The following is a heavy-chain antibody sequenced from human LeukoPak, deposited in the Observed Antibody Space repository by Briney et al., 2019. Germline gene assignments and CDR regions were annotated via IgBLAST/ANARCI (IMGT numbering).Heavy chain of an antibody. D-gene: IGHD3-10*01. CDR3: ARFPAATGSLYYYYYMDV. CDR2: IYPGDSDT. V-gene: IGHV5-51*01. CDR1: GYSFTSYW. Sequence: GESLKISCKGSGYSFTSYWIGWVRQMPGKVLEWMGIIYPGDSDTRYSPSFQGQVTISADKSISTAYLQWSSLKASDTAMYYCARFPAATGSLYYYYYMDVWGKGTTVTVSS. J-gene: IGHJ6*03.